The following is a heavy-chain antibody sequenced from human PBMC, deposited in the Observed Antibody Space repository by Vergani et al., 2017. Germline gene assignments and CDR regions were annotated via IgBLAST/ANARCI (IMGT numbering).Heavy chain of an antibody. V-gene: IGHV3-7*01. CDR1: GFSLSRFW. CDR3: ARDRYYLGSGSYPYFYYYGLDV. CDR2: ISPDGSAT. J-gene: IGHJ6*02. D-gene: IGHD3-10*01. Sequence: EVQLVESGGRLVQPGGSLRLSCAASGFSLSRFWMSWVRQAPEKGLEWVAHISPDGSATSYVDSVKGRFTISRDNAKSSLYLQMNSLRAEDTGVYYCARDRYYLGSGSYPYFYYYGLDVWGQGTAVTVSS.